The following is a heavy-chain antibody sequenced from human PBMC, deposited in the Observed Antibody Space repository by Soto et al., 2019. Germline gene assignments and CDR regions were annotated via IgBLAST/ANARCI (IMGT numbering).Heavy chain of an antibody. V-gene: IGHV4-59*12. CDR3: ATASRAEGPEAY. J-gene: IGHJ4*02. Sequence: SETLSLTCVVSGGSITGYYWNWIRQPPGKGLEWVGQIYGSGSTNYNPSLLSRVTISVDTSKIHFSLNLTSLTAAATAVYDCATASRAEGPEAYWGQGILVTVS. CDR1: GGSITGYY. D-gene: IGHD6-19*01. CDR2: IYGSGST.